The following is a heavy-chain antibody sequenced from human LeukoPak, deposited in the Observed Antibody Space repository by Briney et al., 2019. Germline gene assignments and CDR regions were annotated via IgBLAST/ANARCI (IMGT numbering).Heavy chain of an antibody. Sequence: GASVKVSCKASGYTFTSYDINWVRQATGQGLEWMGWMNPNSGNTSYAQKFQGRVTMTRNTSISTAYMELSSLRSEGTAVYYCARRSGLGIWFGYYYYYMDVWGKGTTVTVSS. V-gene: IGHV1-8*01. J-gene: IGHJ6*03. D-gene: IGHD3-3*01. CDR1: GYTFTSYD. CDR3: ARRSGLGIWFGYYYYYMDV. CDR2: MNPNSGNT.